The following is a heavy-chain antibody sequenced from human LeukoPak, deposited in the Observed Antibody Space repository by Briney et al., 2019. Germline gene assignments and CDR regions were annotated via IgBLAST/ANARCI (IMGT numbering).Heavy chain of an antibody. CDR1: GFTFSSYA. V-gene: IGHV3-30*04. Sequence: GGSLRLSCAASGFTFSSYAMHGVRQAPGKGLEWVAVISYDGSNKYYGDPVKGRFTISRDISKNTLYLQMSSQRADDTALYYCAGVDAAMPDAFDIWGQGTTVTVSS. J-gene: IGHJ3*02. CDR2: ISYDGSNK. CDR3: AGVDAAMPDAFDI. D-gene: IGHD5-18*01.